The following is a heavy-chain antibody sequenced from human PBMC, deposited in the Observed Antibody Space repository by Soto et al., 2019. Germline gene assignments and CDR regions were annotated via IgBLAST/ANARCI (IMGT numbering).Heavy chain of an antibody. CDR1: GFAFSSYG. V-gene: IGHV3-30*03. CDR3: VSDXGXGHASVPYS. Sequence: QAQLVESGGGVVQPGRSLRLSCAASGFAFSSYGMHWVRQAPGTGLEWVAVISYDGSLQHYADSVKGRFTISRDNSKNMVLLQMSSLRAEDTAVYYXVSDXGXGHASVPYSWGQGTLVSVSS. D-gene: IGHD3-16*01. J-gene: IGHJ4*02. CDR2: ISYDGSLQ.